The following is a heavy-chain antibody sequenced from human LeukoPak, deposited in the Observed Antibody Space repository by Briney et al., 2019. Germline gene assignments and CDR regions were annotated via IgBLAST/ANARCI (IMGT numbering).Heavy chain of an antibody. V-gene: IGHV3-64*01. CDR2: ISSNGGST. D-gene: IGHD6-19*01. CDR3: ARGRAAVAA. J-gene: IGHJ5*02. CDR1: GFTFSSYA. Sequence: GGSLRLSCAASGFTFSSYAMHWVRQAPGKGLEYVSAISSNGGSTYYANSVKGRFTISRDNSKNTLYLQMNSLRAEDTAVYYCARGRAAVAAWGQGTLVTVSS.